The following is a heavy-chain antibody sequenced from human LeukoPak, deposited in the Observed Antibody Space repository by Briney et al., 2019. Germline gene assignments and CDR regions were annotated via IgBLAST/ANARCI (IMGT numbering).Heavy chain of an antibody. CDR3: ARNYYGSGNFNY. J-gene: IGHJ4*02. CDR1: GFTFSSYG. V-gene: IGHV3-74*01. CDR2: INSDGSST. D-gene: IGHD3-10*01. Sequence: GGSLRLSCAASGFTFSSYGMHWVRQAPGKGLVWVSRINSDGSSTSYADSVKGRFTISRDNAKNTLYLQMNSLRAEDTAVYYCARNYYGSGNFNYWGQGTLVTVSS.